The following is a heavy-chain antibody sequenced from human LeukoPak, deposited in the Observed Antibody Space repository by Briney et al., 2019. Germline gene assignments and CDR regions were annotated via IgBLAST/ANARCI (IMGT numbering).Heavy chain of an antibody. CDR2: IYSGGST. J-gene: IGHJ4*02. CDR1: EFSVGSNY. CDR3: ARDRRYCSGGSCLDY. D-gene: IGHD2-15*01. Sequence: PGGSLRLSCAASEFSVGSNYMTWVRQAPGKGLEWVSLIYSGGSTYYADSVKGRFTISRDNAKNSLYLQMNSLRAEDTAVYYCARDRRYCSGGSCLDYWGQGTLVTVSS. V-gene: IGHV3-66*01.